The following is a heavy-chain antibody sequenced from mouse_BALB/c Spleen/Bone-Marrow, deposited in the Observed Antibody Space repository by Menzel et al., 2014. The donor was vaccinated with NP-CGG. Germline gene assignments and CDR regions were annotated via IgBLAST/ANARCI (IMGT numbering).Heavy chain of an antibody. CDR2: IYPGNVNT. CDR3: ARYGSSYYFDY. Sequence: QVQLQQSGPELVKPGASVRIPCKASGYTFTSYYIHWVKQRPGQGLEWIGWIYPGNVNTKYNEKFKGKATLTADKSSSTAYMQLSSLTSEDSAVYFCARYGSSYYFDYWGQGTTLTVSS. D-gene: IGHD1-1*01. V-gene: IGHV1S56*01. CDR1: GYTFTSYY. J-gene: IGHJ2*01.